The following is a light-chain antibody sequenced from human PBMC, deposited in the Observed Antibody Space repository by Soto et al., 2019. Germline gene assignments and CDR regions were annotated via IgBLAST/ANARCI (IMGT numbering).Light chain of an antibody. CDR2: DKS. Sequence: EIVLTQSPATLSLSPGERATLSCRASQSVSSYLAWFQQKPDQAPRLLIYDKSNRATGIPARFSGSGSGTDFTLTSSSLEPEDFAVYYCQQRSNWLLTFGGGTKVEIK. J-gene: IGKJ4*01. CDR3: QQRSNWLLT. V-gene: IGKV3-11*01. CDR1: QSVSSY.